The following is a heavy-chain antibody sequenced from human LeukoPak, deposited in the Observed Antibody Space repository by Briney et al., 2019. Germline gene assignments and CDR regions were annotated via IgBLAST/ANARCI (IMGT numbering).Heavy chain of an antibody. V-gene: IGHV4-59*01. CDR1: GGSLSRYY. CDR3: ARGPIAAAGNGWYYFDY. D-gene: IGHD6-13*01. CDR2: IYYSGST. Sequence: SEALSLTCTVSGGSLSRYYWSWIRQAPGKGLEWIGYIYYSGSTNYNPSLKSRVTISVDTSKNQFSLKLSSVTAADTAVYYCARGPIAAAGNGWYYFDYWGQGTLVTVSS. J-gene: IGHJ4*02.